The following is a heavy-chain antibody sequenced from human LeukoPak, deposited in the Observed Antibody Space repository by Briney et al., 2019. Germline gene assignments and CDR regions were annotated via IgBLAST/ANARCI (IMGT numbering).Heavy chain of an antibody. CDR3: ARDGVSALNLYSDL. D-gene: IGHD3-3*01. CDR1: GGSISGYY. CDR2: IYYSGST. V-gene: IGHV4-59*01. J-gene: IGHJ2*01. Sequence: SETLSLTCIVSGGSISGYYWSWIRQPPGKGLEWIGSIYYSGSTDYNPSLKSRVIISVDTSKNQFSLSLISVTAADTAVYYCARDGVSALNLYSDLWGRGTLVIVSS.